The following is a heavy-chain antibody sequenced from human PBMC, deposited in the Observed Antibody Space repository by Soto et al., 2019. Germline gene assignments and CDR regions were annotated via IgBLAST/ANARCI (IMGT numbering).Heavy chain of an antibody. CDR3: ARGGVDTAMVSYYYYYGMDV. CDR2: IYPGDSDT. V-gene: IGHV5-51*01. J-gene: IGHJ6*02. Sequence: GESLKISCKGSGYSFTSYWIGWVRQMPGKGLEWMGVIYPGDSDTRYSPSFQGQVTISADKSISTAYLQWSSLKASDTAMYYCARGGVDTAMVSYYYYYGMDVWGQGTTVTVFS. CDR1: GYSFTSYW. D-gene: IGHD5-18*01.